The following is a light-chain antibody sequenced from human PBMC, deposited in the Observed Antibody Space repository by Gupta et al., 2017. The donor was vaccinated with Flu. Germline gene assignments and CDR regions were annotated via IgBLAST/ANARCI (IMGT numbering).Light chain of an antibody. CDR3: SSHTVSDTFV. CDR1: SSDIVAYKY. J-gene: IGLJ1*01. Sequence: GAHGQSSTISCTGTSSDIVAYKYVSWHQQHADKAPKLIIYEVTKRPSGVPDRFSGSKSGTTASLTVSGLQAEDEGDYYCSSHTVSDTFVFGTGTAVTVL. CDR2: EVT. V-gene: IGLV2-8*01.